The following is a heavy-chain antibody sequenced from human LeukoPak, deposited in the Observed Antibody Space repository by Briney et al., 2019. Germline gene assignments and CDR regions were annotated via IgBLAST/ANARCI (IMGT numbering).Heavy chain of an antibody. V-gene: IGHV3-74*01. Sequence: PGGSLRLSCAASGLTFSSYWMHWVRQAPGKGLVWVSRINSDGSDTRYADSVKGRFTISRDNAKNTLYLQMNSLRTEDTAVYYCVRVSGFCTNGVCPSFDPWGQGTLVTVSS. CDR3: VRVSGFCTNGVCPSFDP. D-gene: IGHD2-8*01. J-gene: IGHJ5*02. CDR1: GLTFSSYW. CDR2: INSDGSDT.